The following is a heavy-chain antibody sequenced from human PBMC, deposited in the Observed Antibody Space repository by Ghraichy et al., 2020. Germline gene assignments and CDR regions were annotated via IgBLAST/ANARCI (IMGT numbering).Heavy chain of an antibody. V-gene: IGHV3-7*03. D-gene: IGHD2-15*01. Sequence: GGSLRLSCAVSGFTFSTYWMSWVRQAPGKGLEWVANIKHDGREKYYVDSVKGRFTISRENAKNSLYLQMNSLRAEDTAVYYCARVSPSVVEGYWGQGTLVTVSS. CDR2: IKHDGREK. J-gene: IGHJ4*02. CDR3: ARVSPSVVEGY. CDR1: GFTFSTYW.